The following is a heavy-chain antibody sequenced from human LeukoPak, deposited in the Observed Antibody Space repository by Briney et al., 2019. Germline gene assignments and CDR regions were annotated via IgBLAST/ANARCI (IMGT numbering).Heavy chain of an antibody. CDR2: ITGGGDTT. D-gene: IGHD2-15*01. CDR1: GFTFSSYA. Sequence: GGSLRLSCAASGFTFSSYAMTWVRQAPGKGLEWVSSITGGGDTTYYADSVRGRFTISRDNSKNTLSLQTNSLTAEDTAVYYCAKQRSEVVVAATNYWGQGTLVTVSS. J-gene: IGHJ4*02. V-gene: IGHV3-23*01. CDR3: AKQRSEVVVAATNY.